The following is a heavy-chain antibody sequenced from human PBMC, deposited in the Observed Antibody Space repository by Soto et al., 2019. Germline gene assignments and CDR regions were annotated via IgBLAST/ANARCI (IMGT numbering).Heavy chain of an antibody. V-gene: IGHV3-23*01. D-gene: IGHD4-4*01. CDR3: AKDQGYSNYVGHQRYYYYGMDL. Sequence: PVGSLRLSCAASGFTFSSYAMSWVRQSPGKWLEWVSAISGSGGSTYYADSVKGRFTISRDNSKNTLYLQMNSLRAEDTAVYYCAKDQGYSNYVGHQRYYYYGMDLLGQGTSVTVS. CDR2: ISGSGGST. CDR1: GFTFSSYA. J-gene: IGHJ6*02.